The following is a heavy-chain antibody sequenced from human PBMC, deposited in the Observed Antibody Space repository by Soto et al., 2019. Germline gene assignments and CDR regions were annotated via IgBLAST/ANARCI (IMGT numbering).Heavy chain of an antibody. D-gene: IGHD1-26*01. V-gene: IGHV3-33*01. CDR3: VRDGVGATTYFGYFDY. J-gene: IGHJ4*02. CDR2: TRHDGSNT. CDR1: GFNFGGYG. Sequence: QVQLVESGGGVVQPGRSLRLSCAASGFNFGGYGMHWVRQAPGKGLEWVAITRHDGSNTYYADSVRGRFTISRDNSENTLYLQMNSLTVEDTAVYYCVRDGVGATTYFGYFDYWGQGTLITVSS.